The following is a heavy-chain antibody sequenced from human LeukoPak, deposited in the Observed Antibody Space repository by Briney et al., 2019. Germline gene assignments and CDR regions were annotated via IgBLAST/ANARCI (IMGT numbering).Heavy chain of an antibody. Sequence: PGGSLRLSCAASGFTFSSYSMNWVRQAPGKGLEWVSSISSSSSYIYYADSVKGRFTISRDNSKNTLYLQMNSLRAEDTAVYYCARLSIDFWSGSTPGYMDVWGKGTTVTVSS. CDR1: GFTFSSYS. J-gene: IGHJ6*03. D-gene: IGHD3-3*01. V-gene: IGHV3-21*01. CDR3: ARLSIDFWSGSTPGYMDV. CDR2: ISSSSSYI.